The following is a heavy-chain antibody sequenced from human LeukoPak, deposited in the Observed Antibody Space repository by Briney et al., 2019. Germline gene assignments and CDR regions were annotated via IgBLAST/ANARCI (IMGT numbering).Heavy chain of an antibody. CDR3: ARLHYDSSGYYYFDY. D-gene: IGHD3-22*01. CDR2: IFHSGTT. V-gene: IGHV4-4*02. CDR1: GDPINTTNW. J-gene: IGHJ4*02. Sequence: SETLSLTCNVSGDPINTTNWWSWVRQLPGKGLEWIGEIFHSGTTTYNPSLESRVTISVDTSKNQFSLKLSSVTAADTAVYYCARLHYDSSGYYYFDYWGQGTLVTVSS.